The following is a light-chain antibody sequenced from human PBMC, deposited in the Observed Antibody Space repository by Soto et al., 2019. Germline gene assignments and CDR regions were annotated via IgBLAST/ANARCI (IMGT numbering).Light chain of an antibody. CDR2: GAS. J-gene: IGKJ1*01. Sequence: EIVLTQSPGTLSLSPGERATLSCRASQSVSSSYLAWYQQKPGQAPRLLIYGASSRATSIPDRFSGSGSGTDFTLTMSRLEPEDFAVDYCQQYGSSPRTFGQGTKVEIK. CDR3: QQYGSSPRT. CDR1: QSVSSSY. V-gene: IGKV3-20*01.